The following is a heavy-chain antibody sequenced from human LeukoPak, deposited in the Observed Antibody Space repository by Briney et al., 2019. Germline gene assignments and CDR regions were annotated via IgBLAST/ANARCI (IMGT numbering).Heavy chain of an antibody. Sequence: SETLSLTCAVYGGSFSGYYWSWIRQPAGKGLEWIGRIYTSGSTNYNPSLKSRVTMSVDTSKNQFSLKLSSVTAADTALYYCACLYSSSSGGLVYWGQGTLVTVSS. D-gene: IGHD6-6*01. CDR3: ACLYSSSSGGLVY. J-gene: IGHJ4*02. V-gene: IGHV4-59*10. CDR2: IYTSGST. CDR1: GGSFSGYY.